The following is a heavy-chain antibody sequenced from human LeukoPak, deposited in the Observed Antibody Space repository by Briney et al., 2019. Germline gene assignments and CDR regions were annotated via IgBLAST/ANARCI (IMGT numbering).Heavy chain of an antibody. J-gene: IGHJ3*02. CDR2: IYSDGNA. V-gene: IGHV3-53*01. D-gene: IGHD5-24*01. CDR3: ARVKRDGFNSDAFDI. Sequence: GGSVRLSCAVSGSTVSSNYMSWVRQTPGKRLEWVSVIYSDGNAYYADSVRGRFTISRDNSKNTLYLQMNSLRAEDTAVYYCARVKRDGFNSDAFDIWGQGTMVTVSS. CDR1: GSTVSSNY.